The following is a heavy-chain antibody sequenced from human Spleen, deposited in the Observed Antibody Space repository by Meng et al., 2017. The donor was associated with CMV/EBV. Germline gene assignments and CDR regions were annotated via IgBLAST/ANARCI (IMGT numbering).Heavy chain of an antibody. CDR2: MTSSGSTI. V-gene: IGHV3-11*01. Sequence: GESLKISCAASGFTFSDYYMSWIRQAPGKGLEWVSYMTSSGSTIFDADSVKGRFTISRDNSKNTLYLQMNSLRAEDTAVYYCARVGSSTSRRYYYYGMDVWGQETTVTVSS. CDR3: ARVGSSTSRRYYYYGMDV. J-gene: IGHJ6*02. CDR1: GFTFSDYY. D-gene: IGHD6-13*01.